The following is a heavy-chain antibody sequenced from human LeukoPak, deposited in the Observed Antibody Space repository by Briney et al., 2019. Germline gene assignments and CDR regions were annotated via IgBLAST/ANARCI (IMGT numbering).Heavy chain of an antibody. CDR2: IHHSGNA. V-gene: IGHV4-4*02. Sequence: NSSETLSLTCAVSGGSIGSGYWWSWVRQPPGKGLEWIGEIHHSGNANYNPSLKSRVTISIDTSKNQFSLVLTSVTAADTAVYYCARNGYYSADYWGQGTLVTVSS. J-gene: IGHJ4*02. CDR3: ARNGYYSADY. D-gene: IGHD4-17*01. CDR1: GGSIGSGYW.